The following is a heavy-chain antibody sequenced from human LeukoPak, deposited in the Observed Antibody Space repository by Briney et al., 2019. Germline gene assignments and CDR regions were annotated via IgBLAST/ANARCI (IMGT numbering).Heavy chain of an antibody. CDR1: GFTFDDYA. Sequence: HTGGSLRLSCAASGFTFDDYAMHWVRQAPGKGLEWVSLISWDGGSTYYADSVKGRFTISRDNSKNSLYLQMNSLRAEDTALYYCAKDMKYGSGSSYYMDVWGKGTTVTVSS. CDR3: AKDMKYGSGSSYYMDV. J-gene: IGHJ6*03. D-gene: IGHD3-10*01. CDR2: ISWDGGST. V-gene: IGHV3-43D*03.